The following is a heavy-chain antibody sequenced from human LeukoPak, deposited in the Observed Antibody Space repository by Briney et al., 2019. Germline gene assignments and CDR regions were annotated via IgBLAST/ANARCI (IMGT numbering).Heavy chain of an antibody. CDR3: AINWND. Sequence: SVKVSCKASGGAFNSYTITWVRQAPGQGLELMGRIIPILGIANSAQKFQRRVTITADKSTSTAYMELSSLRSEDTAVYYCAINWNDWGQGTLVTVSP. J-gene: IGHJ4*02. CDR2: IIPILGIA. D-gene: IGHD1-1*01. V-gene: IGHV1-69*02. CDR1: GGAFNSYT.